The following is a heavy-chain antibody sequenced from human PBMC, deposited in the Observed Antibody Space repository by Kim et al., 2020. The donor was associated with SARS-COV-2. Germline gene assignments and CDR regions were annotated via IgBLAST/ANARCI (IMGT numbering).Heavy chain of an antibody. CDR2: IIPIFGTA. CDR1: GGTFSSYA. V-gene: IGHV1-69*13. CDR3: ARGWDYLNYYYYGMDV. Sequence: SVKVSCKASGGTFSSYAISWVRQAPGQGLEWMGGIIPIFGTANYAQKFQGRVTITADESTSTAYMELSSLRSEDTAVYYCARGWDYLNYYYYGMDVWGQGTKVTVSS. D-gene: IGHD1-7*01. J-gene: IGHJ6*02.